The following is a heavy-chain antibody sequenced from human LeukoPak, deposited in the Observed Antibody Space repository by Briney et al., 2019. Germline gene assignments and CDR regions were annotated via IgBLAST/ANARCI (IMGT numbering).Heavy chain of an antibody. V-gene: IGHV3-48*01. CDR2: ISSSSSTI. J-gene: IGHJ3*02. CDR3: AREIPYNWNDVGAFDI. Sequence: GGSLRLSCAASGFTFSSYSMNWLRQAPGKGLEWVSYISSSSSTIYYADSVKGRFTISRDNAKNSLYLQMNSLRAEDTAVYYCAREIPYNWNDVGAFDIWGQGTMVTVSS. CDR1: GFTFSSYS. D-gene: IGHD1-1*01.